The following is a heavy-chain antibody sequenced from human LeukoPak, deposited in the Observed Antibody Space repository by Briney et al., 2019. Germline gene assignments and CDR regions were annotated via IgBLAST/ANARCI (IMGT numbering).Heavy chain of an antibody. Sequence: SETLSLTCTVSGYSISSGYYWGWIRQPPGKGLEWIGSIYYSGSTYYNPPLKSRVTISVDTSKNQFSLKLSSVTAADTAVYYCASLPDSPGYSSSWPPVLFDIWGQGTMVTVSS. D-gene: IGHD6-13*01. J-gene: IGHJ3*02. CDR1: GYSISSGYY. CDR3: ASLPDSPGYSSSWPPVLFDI. V-gene: IGHV4-38-2*02. CDR2: IYYSGST.